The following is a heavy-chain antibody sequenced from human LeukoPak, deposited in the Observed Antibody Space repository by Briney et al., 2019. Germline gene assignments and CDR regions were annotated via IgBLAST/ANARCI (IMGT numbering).Heavy chain of an antibody. CDR3: ARDSGWFRFDY. Sequence: GGSLRLSCAASGFSFSRYWMSWVRQAPGKGLEWVANIKEDGSEKYYVDSVKGRFTISRDNAKNSLYLQMNSLRAEDTAMYYCARDSGWFRFDYWGQGTLVTVSS. V-gene: IGHV3-7*03. CDR1: GFSFSRYW. J-gene: IGHJ4*02. CDR2: IKEDGSEK. D-gene: IGHD6-13*01.